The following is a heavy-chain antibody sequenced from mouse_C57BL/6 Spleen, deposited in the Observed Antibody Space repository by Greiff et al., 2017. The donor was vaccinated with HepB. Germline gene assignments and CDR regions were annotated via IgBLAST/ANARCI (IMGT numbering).Heavy chain of an antibody. CDR3: ARGGAYYSNAFFAY. CDR2: INPNNGGT. V-gene: IGHV1-26*01. D-gene: IGHD2-5*01. Sequence: EVKLQQSGPELVKPGASVKISCKASGYTFTDYYMNWVKPSHGKSLEWIGDINPNNGGTSYNQKFKGKATLTVDKSSSTAYMEIRSLTSEDSEVYYCARGGAYYSNAFFAYWGQGTLVTVSA. CDR1: GYTFTDYY. J-gene: IGHJ3*01.